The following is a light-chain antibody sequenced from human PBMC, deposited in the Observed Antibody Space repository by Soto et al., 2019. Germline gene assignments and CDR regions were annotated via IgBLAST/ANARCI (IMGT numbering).Light chain of an antibody. CDR3: SSYAGNNNLV. Sequence: QSALTQPPSASGSPGQSVTLSCTGTSSDVGGYNYVSWYQQYPGKAPKIMMYEVSERPSGVPVRFSGSKSGNTASLTVDGLTAEDEADYDCSSYAGNNNLVFGGGTK. CDR2: EVS. J-gene: IGLJ3*02. V-gene: IGLV2-8*01. CDR1: SSDVGGYNY.